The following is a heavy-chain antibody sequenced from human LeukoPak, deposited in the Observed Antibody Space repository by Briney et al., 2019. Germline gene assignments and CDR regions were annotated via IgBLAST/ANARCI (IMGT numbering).Heavy chain of an antibody. D-gene: IGHD2-2*01. CDR2: ISSGGSDI. J-gene: IGHJ4*02. Sequence: GGSLRLSCAASGFTFSSYDTNWVRQAPGKGLEWVSYISSGGSDIYYADSVKGRFTISRDDAKNSLYLQMNSLRDDDTAVYSCTRKAVPSSRAPANYFDYWGQGTLVTVSS. V-gene: IGHV3-48*02. CDR3: TRKAVPSSRAPANYFDY. CDR1: GFTFSSYD.